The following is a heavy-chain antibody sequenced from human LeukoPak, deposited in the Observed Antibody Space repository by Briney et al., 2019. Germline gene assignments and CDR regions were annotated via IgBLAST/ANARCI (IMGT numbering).Heavy chain of an antibody. Sequence: KTSETLSLTCTVSLDSTTSNFWSWVRQSPGKGLEWIGEIHRSGSPNYNPSLQSRVTISIDRSRNQIALELSSVTAADTAVYYCAREILGGFNPGAYWGQGTLVTVSS. CDR3: AREILGGFNPGAY. J-gene: IGHJ4*02. CDR1: LDSTTSNF. V-gene: IGHV4-4*02. D-gene: IGHD1-14*01. CDR2: IHRSGSP.